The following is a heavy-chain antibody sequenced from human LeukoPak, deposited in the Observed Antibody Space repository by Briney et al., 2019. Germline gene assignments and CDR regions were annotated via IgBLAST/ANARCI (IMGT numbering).Heavy chain of an antibody. Sequence: GGSLRLSCAASGFTFSSYAMSWLRHAPGEGLEGVSAISGSGGSTYYADSVKGMFTIYRDNSKNTLYLQMNSLSAEDTAVYCCARRTVAGTLGDYWGQGTLVTVSS. CDR3: ARRTVAGTLGDY. J-gene: IGHJ4*02. D-gene: IGHD6-19*01. V-gene: IGHV3-23*01. CDR1: GFTFSSYA. CDR2: ISGSGGST.